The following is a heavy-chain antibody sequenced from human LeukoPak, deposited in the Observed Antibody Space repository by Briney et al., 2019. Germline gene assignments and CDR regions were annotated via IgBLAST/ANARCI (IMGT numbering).Heavy chain of an antibody. CDR2: IYYSGTF. CDR3: ARTRPGSGFHKRGGNAFDI. D-gene: IGHD5-12*01. J-gene: IGHJ3*02. CDR1: DASISSYY. Sequence: SETLSLTCTVSDASISSYYWSWIRQPPGKGLEWIGYIYYSGTFNYNPSLKSRVTISVDTSKNQFSLKLSSVTAADTAVYYCARTRPGSGFHKRGGNAFDIWGQGTMVTVSS. V-gene: IGHV4-59*12.